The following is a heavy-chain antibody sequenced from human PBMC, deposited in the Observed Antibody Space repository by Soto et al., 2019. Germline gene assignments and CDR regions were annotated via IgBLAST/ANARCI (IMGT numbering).Heavy chain of an antibody. CDR2: ISAYNGNT. V-gene: IGHV1-18*04. D-gene: IGHD3-10*01. CDR1: GYTFTSYG. CDR3: ARDLVGTMVRGVVPRWNDY. J-gene: IGHJ4*02. Sequence: QVQLVQSGAEVKKPGASVKVSCKASGYTFTSYGISWVRQAPGQGLEWMGWISAYNGNTNYAQKLQGRVTMTTDTSRSTAYMELRSLRFAETAVYYWARDLVGTMVRGVVPRWNDYWGQGPLVTVSS.